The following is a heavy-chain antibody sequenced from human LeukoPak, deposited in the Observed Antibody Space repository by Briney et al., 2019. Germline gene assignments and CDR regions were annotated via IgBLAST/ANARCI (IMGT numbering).Heavy chain of an antibody. Sequence: ASVKVSCKASGGTFSSYAISWVRQAPGQGLEWMGGIIPIFGTANYAQKFQGRVTITADKSTSTAYMELSSLRSEDTAVYYCARDDAPTMVRGSNYGMDVWGKGTTVTVSS. D-gene: IGHD3-10*01. CDR2: IIPIFGTA. V-gene: IGHV1-69*06. J-gene: IGHJ6*04. CDR1: GGTFSSYA. CDR3: ARDDAPTMVRGSNYGMDV.